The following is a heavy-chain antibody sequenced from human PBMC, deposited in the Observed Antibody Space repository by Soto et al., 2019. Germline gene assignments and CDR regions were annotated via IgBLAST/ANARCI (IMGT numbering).Heavy chain of an antibody. CDR3: ACGYYLLYYFDY. J-gene: IGHJ4*02. Sequence: QVQLQESGPGLVKPSQTLSLTCTVSGGSISSGGYYWSWIRQHPGKGLEWIGYIYYSGSTYYNPSLKRRVTISVDTSKNQFSLKLSSVTAADTAVYYCACGYYLLYYFDYWGQGTLVTVSS. D-gene: IGHD6-25*01. V-gene: IGHV4-31*03. CDR1: GGSISSGGYY. CDR2: IYYSGST.